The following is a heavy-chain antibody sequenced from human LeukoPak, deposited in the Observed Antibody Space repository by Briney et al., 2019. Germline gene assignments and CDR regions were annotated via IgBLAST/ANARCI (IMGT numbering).Heavy chain of an antibody. CDR2: IKQDGSEK. J-gene: IGHJ3*02. V-gene: IGHV3-7*01. Sequence: GGSLRLSCAASGLTFSSYWMSWVRQAPGKGLEWVANIKQDGSEKHYVDSGTGRFTISRDNTKNSLYLQMNSLRADDTAVYYCARGPYCSSTSCYGGAFDIWGQGTMVTVSS. CDR1: GLTFSSYW. D-gene: IGHD2-2*01. CDR3: ARGPYCSSTSCYGGAFDI.